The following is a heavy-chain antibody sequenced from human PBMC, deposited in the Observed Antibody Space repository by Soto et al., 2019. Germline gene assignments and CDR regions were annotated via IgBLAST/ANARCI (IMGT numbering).Heavy chain of an antibody. CDR2: ISGNTGHA. J-gene: IGHJ4*02. D-gene: IGHD3-16*02. CDR1: GFPFSNYA. Sequence: EVQMLESGGGLVQPGGSLRLSCAASGFPFSNYAMTWVRQAPGKGLEWVSGISGNTGHAYYADSVKDRFTISRDNSKNTMYLQMDSLRAEDTAVYYCANVPSQYIWGSYLRYYDYWGQGTLVTVSS. V-gene: IGHV3-23*01. CDR3: ANVPSQYIWGSYLRYYDY.